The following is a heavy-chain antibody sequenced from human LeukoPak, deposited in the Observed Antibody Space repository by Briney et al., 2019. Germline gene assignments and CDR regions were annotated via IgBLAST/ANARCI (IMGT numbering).Heavy chain of an antibody. CDR1: GFTFSDYY. V-gene: IGHV3-7*01. CDR2: IKQDGSEK. CDR3: ARATSGGDLLFDY. Sequence: AGGSLRLSCAASGFTFSDYYMSWIRQAPGKGLEWVANIKQDGSEKYYVDSVKGRFTISRDNAKNSLYLQMNSLRAEDTAVYYCARATSGGDLLFDYWGQGTLVTVSS. D-gene: IGHD2-21*02. J-gene: IGHJ4*02.